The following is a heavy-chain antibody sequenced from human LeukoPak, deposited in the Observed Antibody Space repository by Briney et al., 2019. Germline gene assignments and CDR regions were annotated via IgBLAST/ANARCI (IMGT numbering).Heavy chain of an antibody. Sequence: SETLSLTCAVYGGSFSGYYWSWIRQPPGKGLEWIGYIYYSGSTNYNPSLKSRVTISVDTSKNQFSLKLSSVTAADTAVYYCARGTYCSSTGCYPGRYYYMDVWGKGTTVTVSS. V-gene: IGHV4-59*01. CDR2: IYYSGST. D-gene: IGHD2-2*01. CDR3: ARGTYCSSTGCYPGRYYYMDV. CDR1: GGSFSGYY. J-gene: IGHJ6*03.